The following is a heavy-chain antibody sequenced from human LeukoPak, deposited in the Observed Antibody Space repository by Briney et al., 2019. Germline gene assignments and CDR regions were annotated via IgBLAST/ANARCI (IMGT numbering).Heavy chain of an antibody. V-gene: IGHV1-24*01. Sequence: ASVKVSFKVSGYTLTELSMHWVRQAPGKGLEWMGGFDPEDGETIYAQKFQGRVTMTEDTSTDTAYMELSSLRSEDTAVYYCALEMATTQRGGYYFDYWGQGTLVTVSS. J-gene: IGHJ4*02. D-gene: IGHD5-24*01. CDR2: FDPEDGET. CDR3: ALEMATTQRGGYYFDY. CDR1: GYTLTELS.